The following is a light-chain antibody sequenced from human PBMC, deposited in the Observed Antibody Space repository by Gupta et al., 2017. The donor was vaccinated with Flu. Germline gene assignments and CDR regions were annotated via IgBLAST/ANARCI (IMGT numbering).Light chain of an antibody. Sequence: QSALTQPASVSGSPGQSITISCTGTSSDVGGYNYVSWYQQHPGKAPKVMIYEVSNRPSGVSIRFSGSKSGNTASLTISGLQAEDEADYYCSSYTRGSTLVFGGGTKLTVL. J-gene: IGLJ3*02. CDR1: SSDVGGYNY. CDR2: EVS. V-gene: IGLV2-14*01. CDR3: SSYTRGSTLV.